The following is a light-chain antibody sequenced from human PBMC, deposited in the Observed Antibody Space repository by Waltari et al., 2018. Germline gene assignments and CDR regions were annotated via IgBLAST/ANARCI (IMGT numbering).Light chain of an antibody. CDR3: QQYYSTLGA. J-gene: IGKJ2*01. CDR2: WAS. Sequence: DIVMTQSPDSLAVSLGERATINCKSSQSGLYSSSNKNYLAWYQQKPGQPPKLLIYWASTRESGVPDRFSGSGSGTDFTLTISSLQAEDVAVYYCQQYYSTLGAFGQGTKLEIK. CDR1: QSGLYSSSNKNY. V-gene: IGKV4-1*01.